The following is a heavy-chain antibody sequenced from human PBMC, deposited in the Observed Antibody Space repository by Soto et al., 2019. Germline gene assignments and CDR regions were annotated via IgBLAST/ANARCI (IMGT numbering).Heavy chain of an antibody. V-gene: IGHV4-4*02. CDR2: IYHSGST. Sequence: SETLSLTCAVSGGSISSSNWWSWVRQPPGKGLEWIGEIYHSGSTNYNPSLKSRVTISVDKSKNQFSLKLSSVTAADTAVYYCARVERGDDFWSGHYYFDYWGQGTLVTVSS. J-gene: IGHJ4*02. CDR3: ARVERGDDFWSGHYYFDY. CDR1: GGSISSSNW. D-gene: IGHD3-3*01.